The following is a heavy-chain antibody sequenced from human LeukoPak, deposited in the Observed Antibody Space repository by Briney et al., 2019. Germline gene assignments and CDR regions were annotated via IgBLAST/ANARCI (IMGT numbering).Heavy chain of an antibody. D-gene: IGHD3-10*01. CDR2: ISWNSGSV. CDR3: SKGNYGMDV. Sequence: GSLRLSCAASGFTFADYAMHWVGQAPGKGLEWVSGISWNSGSVDYADSVKGRFTISRDNAKKSLYLQMDSLRPEDTALYYCSKGNYGMDVWGQGTTVTVSS. CDR1: GFTFADYA. V-gene: IGHV3-9*01. J-gene: IGHJ6*02.